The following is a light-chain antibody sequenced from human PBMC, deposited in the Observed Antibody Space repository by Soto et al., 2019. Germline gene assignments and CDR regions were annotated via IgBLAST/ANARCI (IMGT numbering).Light chain of an antibody. J-gene: IGKJ4*01. Sequence: DIQMTQCPSSLSAFVGYRVTITGRASQGISSYLARYQQKPGKAPKLLIYAASTLQSGVPSRLSGSGSGTDFTLTISSLQPEDFATYYCQQLNSYPLTFGGGTKVDI. CDR1: QGISSY. CDR3: QQLNSYPLT. V-gene: IGKV1-9*01. CDR2: AAS.